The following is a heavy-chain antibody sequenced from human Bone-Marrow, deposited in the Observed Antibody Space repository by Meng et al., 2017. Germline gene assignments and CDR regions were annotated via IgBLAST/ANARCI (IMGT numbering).Heavy chain of an antibody. J-gene: IGHJ4*02. D-gene: IGHD6-13*01. V-gene: IGHV1-2*06. CDR1: GYTFTGYY. CDR3: ARDEDISAAGKLFGDY. CDR2: INPNSGGT. Sequence: QAQRGPAWAEVNEPGASVKVSCKASGYTFTGYYMHWVRQAPGQGLEWMGRINPNSGGTNYAQRFQGRVTMTGDTSISTAYMELSGLRSDDTAMYYCARDEDISAAGKLFGDYWGQGTLVTVSS.